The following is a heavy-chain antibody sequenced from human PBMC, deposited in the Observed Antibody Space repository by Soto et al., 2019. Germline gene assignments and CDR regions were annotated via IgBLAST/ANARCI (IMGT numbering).Heavy chain of an antibody. D-gene: IGHD6-13*01. CDR3: TTSTQQQLVRRYYYYGMDV. CDR1: GFTFSNAW. V-gene: IGHV3-15*01. Sequence: GGSLRLSCAASGFTFSNAWMSWVRQAPGKGLEWVGRIKSKTDGGTTDYAAPVKGRFTISIDDSKNTLYLQMNSLKTEDTAVYYCTTSTQQQLVRRYYYYGMDVWGQGTTVTVSS. CDR2: IKSKTDGGTT. J-gene: IGHJ6*02.